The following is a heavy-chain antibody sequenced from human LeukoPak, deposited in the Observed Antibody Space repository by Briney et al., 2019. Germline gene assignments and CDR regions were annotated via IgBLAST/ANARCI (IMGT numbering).Heavy chain of an antibody. Sequence: SETLSLTCSVSGGSISSYYWSWIRQPAGKGLEWIGRIYISETTIYNPSLRSRVTMSVDTSKNQFSLKLSSVTAADTAVYYCARVSTSWYQDWYFDLWGRGTLVTVSS. CDR3: ARVSTSWYQDWYFDL. V-gene: IGHV4-4*07. D-gene: IGHD6-13*01. CDR1: GGSISSYY. CDR2: IYISETT. J-gene: IGHJ2*01.